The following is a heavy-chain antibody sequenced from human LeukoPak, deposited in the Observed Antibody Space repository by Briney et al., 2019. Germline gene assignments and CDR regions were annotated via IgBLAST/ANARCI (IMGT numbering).Heavy chain of an antibody. CDR3: ARVVGGRAAAGTAFDP. Sequence: SETLSLTCTVSGGSISSGDYYWSWIRQPPGKGLEWIGYIYYSGSTYYNPSLKSRVTISVGTSKNQFSLKLSSVTAADTAVYYCARVVGGRAAAGTAFDPWGQGTLVTVSS. V-gene: IGHV4-30-4*01. CDR1: GGSISSGDYY. CDR2: IYYSGST. D-gene: IGHD6-13*01. J-gene: IGHJ5*02.